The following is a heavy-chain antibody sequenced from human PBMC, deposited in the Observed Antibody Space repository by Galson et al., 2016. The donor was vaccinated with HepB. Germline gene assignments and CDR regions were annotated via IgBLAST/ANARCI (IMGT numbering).Heavy chain of an antibody. CDR3: VRSSIRFLEWLPSRDTYAMDV. CDR2: IISSGTYI. D-gene: IGHD3-3*01. V-gene: IGHV3-21*01. CDR1: GFTFSSFT. Sequence: SPRLSCAASGFTFSSFTMNWVRQAPGKGLEWVSSIISSGTYIYYADSVKGRFTISRDNAKNSLYLQMNSLRAEDTAVYYCVRSSIRFLEWLPSRDTYAMDVWGQGTTVTVSS. J-gene: IGHJ6*02.